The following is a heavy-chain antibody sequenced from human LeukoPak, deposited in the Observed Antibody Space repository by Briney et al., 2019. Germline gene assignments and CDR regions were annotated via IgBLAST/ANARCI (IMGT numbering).Heavy chain of an antibody. Sequence: SETLSLTCAVYGGSFSGYYWIWIRQPPGKGLEWIGEINHSGSTNYNPSLKSRVTISVDTSKNQFSLKLSSVTAADTAVYYCASANYDFWSGYYLKGFDYWGQGTLVTVSS. V-gene: IGHV4-34*01. J-gene: IGHJ4*02. CDR1: GGSFSGYY. CDR2: INHSGST. CDR3: ASANYDFWSGYYLKGFDY. D-gene: IGHD3-3*01.